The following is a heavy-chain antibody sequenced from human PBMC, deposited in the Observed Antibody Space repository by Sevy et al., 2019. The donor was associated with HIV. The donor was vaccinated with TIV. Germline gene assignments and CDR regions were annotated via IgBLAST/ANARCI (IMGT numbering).Heavy chain of an antibody. CDR1: GFTFSSYA. D-gene: IGHD1-26*01. J-gene: IGHJ3*02. Sequence: GGSLRLSCAASGFTFSSYAMRWVRQAPGKGLEWVSTIVACGGSTYSADSVKGRFTISRDNSKNTLYLQLNSLRAEDTAVYYCAKDYSGATDAVDIWGQGTMVTVSS. CDR2: IVACGGST. CDR3: AKDYSGATDAVDI. V-gene: IGHV3-23*01.